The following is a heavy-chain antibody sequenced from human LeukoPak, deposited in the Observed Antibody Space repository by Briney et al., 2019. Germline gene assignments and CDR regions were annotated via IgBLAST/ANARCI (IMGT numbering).Heavy chain of an antibody. D-gene: IGHD4-11*01. CDR2: INHSGSA. J-gene: IGHJ4*02. CDR3: ARDPTTVVSVPYYFDD. CDR1: GRSIIGYH. Sequence: SETLSLTCGLFGRSIIGYHWNWIRQAPGKGLEWIGEINHSGSANYNPSFKSRVTISLDTSKNQFSLELRSVTAADTAVYYCARDPTTVVSVPYYFDDWGQGTLVTVSS. V-gene: IGHV4-34*01.